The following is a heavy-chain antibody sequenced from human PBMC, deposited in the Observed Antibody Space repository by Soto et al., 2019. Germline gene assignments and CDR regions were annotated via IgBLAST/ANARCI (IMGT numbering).Heavy chain of an antibody. V-gene: IGHV4-39*01. CDR1: GGSISTSNYY. CDR2: IYYSGTT. D-gene: IGHD1-26*01. Sequence: SETLSLTCTVSGGSISTSNYYWGWVRQPPGKGLDWIGNIYYSGTTYYNPSLKSRVTISVDTSKNQFSLKLSSVTAADTAVYYCATFVGHASRHTDLDFWGPGTLVTVSS. CDR3: ATFVGHASRHTDLDF. J-gene: IGHJ4*02.